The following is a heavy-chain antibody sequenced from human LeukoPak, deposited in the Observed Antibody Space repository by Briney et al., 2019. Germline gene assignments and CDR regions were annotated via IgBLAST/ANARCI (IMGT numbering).Heavy chain of an antibody. CDR2: ISGSGGST. D-gene: IGHD7-27*01. Sequence: GGSLRLSCAASGFTFSSYAMSWVRQAPGKGLEWASAISGSGGSTYYADSVKGRFTISRDNSKNTLYLQMNSLRAGDTAVYYCAKDGLGIWSRGYFDYWGQGTLVTVSS. V-gene: IGHV3-23*01. CDR3: AKDGLGIWSRGYFDY. J-gene: IGHJ4*02. CDR1: GFTFSSYA.